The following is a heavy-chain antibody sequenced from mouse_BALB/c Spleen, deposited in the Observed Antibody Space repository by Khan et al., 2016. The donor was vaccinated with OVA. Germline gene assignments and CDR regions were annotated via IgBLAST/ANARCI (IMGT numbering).Heavy chain of an antibody. CDR1: GYSITSDYA. CDR2: ISYSGNT. J-gene: IGHJ2*01. Sequence: VHLQVPGPGLVKPSQSLSLTCTVTGYSITSDYAWNWIRQFPGIKLEWMGFISYSGNTNYNPSLKSRISIMRDTTKNQSFLQLNSVTIEDTATNYGAKVYGGDFDYGGQGTTLTVSS. CDR3: AKVYGGDFDY. V-gene: IGHV3-2*02. D-gene: IGHD1-1*01.